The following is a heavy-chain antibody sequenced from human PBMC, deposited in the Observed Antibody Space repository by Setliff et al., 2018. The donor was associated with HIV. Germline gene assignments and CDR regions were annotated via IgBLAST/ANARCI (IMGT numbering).Heavy chain of an antibody. Sequence: ISCQGSGYKFTKYWIGWVRQMPGKGLEWMGWMNPNSGNTGYAQKFQGRVTMTRNTSISTAYMELSSLRSEDTAVYYCVVVVVDYWGQGTLVTVSS. D-gene: IGHD3-22*01. J-gene: IGHJ4*02. CDR2: MNPNSGNT. CDR3: VVVVVDY. V-gene: IGHV1-8*01. CDR1: GYKFTKYW.